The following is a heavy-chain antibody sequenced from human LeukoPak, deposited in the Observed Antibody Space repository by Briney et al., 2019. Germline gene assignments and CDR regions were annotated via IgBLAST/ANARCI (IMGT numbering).Heavy chain of an antibody. CDR1: GFTFSSYE. CDR2: ISSSGSTI. D-gene: IGHD2-2*01. J-gene: IGHJ4*02. CDR3: ANDIVVVPAASADY. Sequence: PGGSLRLSCAASGFTFSSYEMNWVRQAPGKGLEWVSYISSSGSTIYYADSVKGRFTISRDNAKNTLYLQMNSLRAEDTAVYYCANDIVVVPAASADYWGQGTLVTVSS. V-gene: IGHV3-48*03.